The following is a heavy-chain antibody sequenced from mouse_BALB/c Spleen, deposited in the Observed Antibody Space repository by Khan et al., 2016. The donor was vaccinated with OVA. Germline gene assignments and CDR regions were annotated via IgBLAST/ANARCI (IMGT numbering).Heavy chain of an antibody. J-gene: IGHJ4*01. CDR3: AKGVWSYYFALDY. CDR1: GFSLTDYG. V-gene: IGHV2-6-5*01. Sequence: VQLLETGPGLVAPSQSLSITCTVSGFSLTDYGVSWIRQPPGKGLEWLGVIWGGGSTYYNSALKSRLSISKDNSKSQVLLKMSSLQTDDTAMYYCAKGVWSYYFALDYGGQGTSVTVSS. CDR2: IWGGGST.